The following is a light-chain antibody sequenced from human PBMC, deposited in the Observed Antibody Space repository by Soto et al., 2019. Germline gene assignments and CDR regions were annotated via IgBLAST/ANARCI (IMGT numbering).Light chain of an antibody. J-gene: IGLJ1*01. CDR3: QSYDTSRSAYV. Sequence: QSVLTQPPSVSGAPGQRITISCTGSSSNIGAGYDVHWYQQPPGNAPKLLINGNSNRPSGVPDRFSGSKSGTSASLAITGLQAEDEADYYCQSYDTSRSAYVFGTGTKLTVL. V-gene: IGLV1-40*01. CDR1: SSNIGAGYD. CDR2: GNS.